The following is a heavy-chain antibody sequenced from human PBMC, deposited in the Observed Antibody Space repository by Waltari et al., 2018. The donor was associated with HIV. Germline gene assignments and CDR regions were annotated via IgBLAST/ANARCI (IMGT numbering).Heavy chain of an antibody. D-gene: IGHD3-3*01. CDR1: GFTYRSYR. Sequence: EVQLVESGGGLVQPGGSLRLSCKASGFTYRSYRMNWVRQAPGKGLEWIAYKTSSNNTIYYADSMKGRSTMSRDNAKNSLDLQRHRLRDEDTAVYYCARDKRSGYYRGPFDIWGQGTMVTVSS. CDR2: KTSSNNTI. CDR3: ARDKRSGYYRGPFDI. V-gene: IGHV3-48*02. J-gene: IGHJ3*02.